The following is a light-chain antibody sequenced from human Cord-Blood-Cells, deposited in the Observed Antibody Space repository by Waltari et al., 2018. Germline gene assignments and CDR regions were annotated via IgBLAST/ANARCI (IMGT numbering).Light chain of an antibody. Sequence: QSVLTQPPSVSGAPGPRVTISCPGSSSNIGAGYDVHWYQQLPGTAPKLLSYGNSNRPSGVPDRFSGSKSGTSASLAITGLQAEDEADYYCQSYDSSLSGSVFGGGTKLTVL. CDR1: SSNIGAGYD. V-gene: IGLV1-40*01. CDR2: GNS. CDR3: QSYDSSLSGSV. J-gene: IGLJ3*02.